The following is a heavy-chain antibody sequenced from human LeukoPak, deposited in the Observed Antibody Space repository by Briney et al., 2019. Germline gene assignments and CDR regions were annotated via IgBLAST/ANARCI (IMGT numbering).Heavy chain of an antibody. J-gene: IGHJ4*02. CDR2: ISWNSGSI. CDR3: AKDESSSSWYFDY. CDR1: GFTLDDYA. V-gene: IGHV3-9*01. D-gene: IGHD6-13*01. Sequence: GRSLRLSCAASGFTLDDYAMHWVRQAPGKGLEWVSGISWNSGSIGYADSVKGRFTISRDNAKNSLYLQMNSLRAEDTALYYCAKDESSSSWYFDYWGQGTLVTVSS.